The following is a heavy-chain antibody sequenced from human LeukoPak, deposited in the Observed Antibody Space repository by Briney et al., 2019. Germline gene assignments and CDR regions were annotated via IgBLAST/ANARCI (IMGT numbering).Heavy chain of an antibody. Sequence: SETLSLTCSVSGGSISGYGWSWIRQPPGKGLEWIGHIYHSGSTNYNPSLRSRLSISLDTSKNQFSLKLSSVTAADTAVYYCVRDGASGGIFGYFPNWGQGTLVTVSS. D-gene: IGHD6-13*01. CDR2: IYHSGST. J-gene: IGHJ4*02. CDR1: GGSISGYG. V-gene: IGHV4-59*01. CDR3: VRDGASGGIFGYFPN.